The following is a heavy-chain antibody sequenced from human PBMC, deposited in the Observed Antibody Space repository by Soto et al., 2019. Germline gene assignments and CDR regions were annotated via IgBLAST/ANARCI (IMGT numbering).Heavy chain of an antibody. CDR2: ISGSGAST. Sequence: PGGSLTLSCAASGFTFSSYAMSWVRQAPGKGLEWVSAISGSGASTYYADSVKGRFTIPRDNSKNTLYLQMNSLRAEDTAVYYCAHFDWFIDYWGQGTLVTVSS. V-gene: IGHV3-23*01. D-gene: IGHD3-9*01. CDR3: AHFDWFIDY. J-gene: IGHJ4*02. CDR1: GFTFSSYA.